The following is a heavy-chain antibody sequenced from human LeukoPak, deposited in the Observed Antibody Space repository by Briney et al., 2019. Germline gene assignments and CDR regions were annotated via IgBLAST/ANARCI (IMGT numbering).Heavy chain of an antibody. CDR1: GGSFSGYY. J-gene: IGHJ4*02. CDR2: INHSGST. CDR3: ARGPGIAVARVDY. Sequence: SETLSLTCAVYGGSFSGYYWSWIRQPPGKGLEWIGEINHSGSTNYNPSLKSRVTISVDTSKNQFSLKLSSVTAADTAVYYCARGPGIAVARVDYWGQGTLVTVSS. V-gene: IGHV4-34*01. D-gene: IGHD6-19*01.